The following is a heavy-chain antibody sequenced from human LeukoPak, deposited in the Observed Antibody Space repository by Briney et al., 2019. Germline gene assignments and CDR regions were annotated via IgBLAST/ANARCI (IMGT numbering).Heavy chain of an antibody. CDR2: ISGSGGST. D-gene: IGHD6-13*01. CDR1: GFTFDDYA. Sequence: PGGSLRLSCAASGFTFDDYAMSWVRQAPGKGLEWVSSISGSGGSTHYADSVKGRFTISRDNSKNTLYLQMNSLRAEDTAVYYCGKGKYSSSWYFDYWGQGTLVTVSS. V-gene: IGHV3-23*01. CDR3: GKGKYSSSWYFDY. J-gene: IGHJ4*02.